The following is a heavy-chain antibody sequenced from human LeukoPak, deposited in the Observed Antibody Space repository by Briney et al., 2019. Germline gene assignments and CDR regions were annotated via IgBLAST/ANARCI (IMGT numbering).Heavy chain of an antibody. CDR1: GFTFNNYA. V-gene: IGHV3-23*01. Sequence: PGGSLRLPCAASGFTFNNYAMTWVRQAPGKGLEWVSGITGSGGNTYYTDSVKGRFTISRDNSKNTLYLQMNSLRAEDTAVYYCAKSSHYRGYDWGYDYWGQGTLVTVSS. CDR3: AKSSHYRGYDWGYDY. D-gene: IGHD5-12*01. CDR2: ITGSGGNT. J-gene: IGHJ4*02.